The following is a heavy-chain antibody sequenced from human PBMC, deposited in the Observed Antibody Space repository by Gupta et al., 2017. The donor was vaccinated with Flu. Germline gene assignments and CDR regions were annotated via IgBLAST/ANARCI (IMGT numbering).Heavy chain of an antibody. CDR1: GFTFGDYA. Sequence: EVQLVESGGGLVQPGRSLRLSCTASGFTFGDYAMSWFRQAPGKGLEWVGFIRSKAYGGTTEYAASVKGRFTISRDDSKSIAYMQMNSLKTEDTAVYYCTRDSSQRGYYYYYYGMDVWGQGTTVTVSS. CDR3: TRDSSQRGYYYYYYGMDV. CDR2: IRSKAYGGTT. J-gene: IGHJ6*02. V-gene: IGHV3-49*03. D-gene: IGHD6-13*01.